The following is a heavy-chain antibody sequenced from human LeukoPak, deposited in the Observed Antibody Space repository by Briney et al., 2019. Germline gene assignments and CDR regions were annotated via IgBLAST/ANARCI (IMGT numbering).Heavy chain of an antibody. D-gene: IGHD2-15*01. J-gene: IGHJ6*03. CDR1: GYTFTSYD. CDR2: MNPNSGNT. CDR3: VRGPVVVAKVYYYMDV. V-gene: IGHV1-8*03. Sequence: ASVKVSCKASGYTFTSYDINWVRQATGQGLEWMGWMNPNSGNTGYAQKFQGRVTITRNTSISTAYMELSSLRSEDTAVYYCVRGPVVVAKVYYYMDVWGKGTTVTISS.